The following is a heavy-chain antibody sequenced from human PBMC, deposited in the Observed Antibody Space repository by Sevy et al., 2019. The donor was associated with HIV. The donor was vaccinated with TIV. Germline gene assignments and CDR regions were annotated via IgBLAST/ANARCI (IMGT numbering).Heavy chain of an antibody. CDR3: ARDPPGDGYNFSPDY. D-gene: IGHD5-12*01. CDR2: IYYSGST. J-gene: IGHJ4*02. V-gene: IGHV4-31*03. CDR1: GGSISSGGYY. Sequence: SETLSLTCTVSGGSISSGGYYWSWIRQHPGKGLEWIGYIYYSGSTYYNPSLKSRVTISVDTSKNQFSLKLSSVTAADTAVYYCARDPPGDGYNFSPDYWGQGTLVTVSS.